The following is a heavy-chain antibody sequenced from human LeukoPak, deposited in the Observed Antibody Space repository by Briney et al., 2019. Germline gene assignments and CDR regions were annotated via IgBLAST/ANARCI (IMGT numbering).Heavy chain of an antibody. CDR1: GSSINSAYY. J-gene: IGHJ6*03. CDR3: ARGILTGYYDLDSGYYYYYMDV. D-gene: IGHD3-9*01. Sequence: SETLSLTCTVSGSSINSAYYWGWTRQPPGKGLEWIGTIYPSGSTSYNPSLKSRVTISLDTSKNQFSLKLSSVTAADTAVYYCARGILTGYYDLDSGYYYYYMDVWGKGTTVTISS. V-gene: IGHV4-38-2*02. CDR2: IYPSGST.